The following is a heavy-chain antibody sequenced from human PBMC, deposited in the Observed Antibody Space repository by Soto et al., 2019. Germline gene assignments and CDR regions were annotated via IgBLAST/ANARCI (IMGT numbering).Heavy chain of an antibody. CDR2: INPRNGDT. V-gene: IGHV1-2*02. D-gene: IGHD2-21*02. J-gene: IGHJ4*02. CDR1: GYTFTGNY. Sequence: QVQLVQSGAEVKKPGASVKVSCKVSGYTFTGNYMHWMRQAPGQGPEWMGWINPRNGDTDYAQKFQGRVTFTGDTSISTAYMDLGSLTSVVTAIYFCVRGGGVDVVTPTRIVFDYWGQGALLTVSS. CDR3: VRGGGVDVVTPTRIVFDY.